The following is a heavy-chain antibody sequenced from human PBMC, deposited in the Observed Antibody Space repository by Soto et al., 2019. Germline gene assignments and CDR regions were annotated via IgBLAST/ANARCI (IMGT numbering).Heavy chain of an antibody. CDR1: GFTLSSYA. V-gene: IGHV3-23*01. CDR3: EKYTSGWDFDF. CDR2: ITGTGSGT. D-gene: IGHD6-19*01. J-gene: IGHJ4*02. Sequence: GGSLRLSCAASGFTLSSYAMSRVRQTPVKGLEWVSSITGTGSGTYYSDSVEGRFTISRDNSKNTLFLHMNSLRAEDTAVYYCEKYTSGWDFDFWGQGTLVTVSS.